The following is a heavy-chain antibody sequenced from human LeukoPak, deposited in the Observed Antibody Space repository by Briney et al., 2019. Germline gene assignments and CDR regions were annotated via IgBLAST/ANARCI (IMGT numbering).Heavy chain of an antibody. CDR2: MNPNSGNT. J-gene: IGHJ4*02. CDR1: GYTFTSYD. CDR3: ARARIGELSFFDY. Sequence: VASVKVSCKASGYTFTSYDINWVRQATGQGLEWMGWMNPNSGNTGYAQKFQGRVTMTRNTSISTAYMELSSLRSEDTAVYYCARARIGELSFFDYWGQGTLVTVSS. D-gene: IGHD3-10*01. V-gene: IGHV1-8*01.